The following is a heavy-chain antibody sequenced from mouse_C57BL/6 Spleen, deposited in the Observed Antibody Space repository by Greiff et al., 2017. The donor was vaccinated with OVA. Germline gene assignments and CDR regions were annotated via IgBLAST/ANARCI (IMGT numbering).Heavy chain of an antibody. D-gene: IGHD1-1*01. V-gene: IGHV2-6*01. Sequence: VQLQESGPGLVAPSQSLSITCTVSGFSLTSYGVDWVRQSPGKGLEWLGVIWGVGSTNYNSALKSRLSISKDNSKSQVFLKMNSLQTDDTAMYXGARVGYGSSYDYAMDYWGQGTSVTVSS. J-gene: IGHJ4*01. CDR1: GFSLTSYG. CDR2: IWGVGST. CDR3: ARVGYGSSYDYAMDY.